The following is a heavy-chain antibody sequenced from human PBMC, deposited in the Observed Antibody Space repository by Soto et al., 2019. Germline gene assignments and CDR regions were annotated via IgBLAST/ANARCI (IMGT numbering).Heavy chain of an antibody. V-gene: IGHV1-3*01. CDR3: ARGMVGYGMDV. CDR1: GYTFTSYA. J-gene: IGHJ6*02. CDR2: INAGNGDT. D-gene: IGHD2-15*01. Sequence: QVQLVQSGAEVKKPGASVKVSCKASGYTFTSYAMHWVRQAPGQRLEWMGWINAGNGDTKYSQKFQGRVTITRDTSASTAYMELSSLRSEDTAVYYCARGMVGYGMDVWGQGTTVTVSS.